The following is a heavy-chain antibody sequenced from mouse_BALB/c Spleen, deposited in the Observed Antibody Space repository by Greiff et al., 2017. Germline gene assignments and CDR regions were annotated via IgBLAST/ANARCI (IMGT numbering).Heavy chain of an antibody. CDR1: GYTFTSYN. CDR3: ARGGNYEFYYYAMDY. V-gene: IGHV1-12*01. D-gene: IGHD1-1*01. Sequence: LQQPGAELVKPGASVKMSCKASGYTFTSYNMHWVKQTPGQGLEWIGAIYPGNGDTSYNQKFKGKATLTADKSSSTAYMQLSSLTSEDSAVYYCARGGNYEFYYYAMDYWGQGTSVTVSS. J-gene: IGHJ4*01. CDR2: IYPGNGDT.